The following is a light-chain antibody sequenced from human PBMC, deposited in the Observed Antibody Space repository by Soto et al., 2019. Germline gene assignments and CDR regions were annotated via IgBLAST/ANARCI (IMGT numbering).Light chain of an antibody. Sequence: PGERATLSCRASQSVSSSYLAWYQQKPGQAPRLLIYGASSRATGIPDRFSGSGSGTDFTLTINRLEPEDFAVYYCQQYGSSPATFGQGTKVDI. CDR1: QSVSSSY. J-gene: IGKJ1*01. V-gene: IGKV3-20*01. CDR2: GAS. CDR3: QQYGSSPAT.